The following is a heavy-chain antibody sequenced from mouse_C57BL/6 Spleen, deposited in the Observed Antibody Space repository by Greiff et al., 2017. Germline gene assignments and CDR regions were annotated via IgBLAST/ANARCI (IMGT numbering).Heavy chain of an antibody. J-gene: IGHJ3*01. Sequence: EVKLVESGGGLVKPGGSLKLSCAASGFTFSDYGMHWIRQAPEKGLEWVAYISSGSSTIYYADTVKGRFTISRDNAKNTLFLQMTRLRSEDTAMYYCARGWDGAWFAYWGQGTLVTVAA. CDR3: ARGWDGAWFAY. D-gene: IGHD4-1*01. CDR1: GFTFSDYG. CDR2: ISSGSSTI. V-gene: IGHV5-17*01.